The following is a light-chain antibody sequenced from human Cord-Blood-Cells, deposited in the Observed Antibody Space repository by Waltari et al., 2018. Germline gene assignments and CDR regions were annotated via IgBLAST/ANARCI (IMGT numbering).Light chain of an antibody. Sequence: EIVLTQSPATLSLSPGERATLSCRASQSVSSYLAWYQQKPGPAPRLLIYDASNSATGIPARFSGSGSGTDFTLTISSLEPEELAVYYCQQRRNWPTFGQGTKVEI. CDR3: QQRRNWPT. CDR2: DAS. CDR1: QSVSSY. J-gene: IGKJ1*01. V-gene: IGKV3-11*01.